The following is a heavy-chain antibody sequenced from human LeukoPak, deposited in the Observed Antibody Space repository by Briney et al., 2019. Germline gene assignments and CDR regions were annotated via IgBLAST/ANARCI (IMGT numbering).Heavy chain of an antibody. CDR3: ARSLGAVPGKPHFDC. Sequence: PGGSLRLSCAASGFTFSSYAMHWVRQAPSKGLEWQPVISYDGSNKYYADSVKGRLTISRDNSKNTLYLQMNSLRAEDTAMYYCARSLGAVPGKPHFDCWGQGTLVTVSS. D-gene: IGHD6-19*01. CDR1: GFTFSSYA. J-gene: IGHJ4*02. V-gene: IGHV3-30*04. CDR2: ISYDGSNK.